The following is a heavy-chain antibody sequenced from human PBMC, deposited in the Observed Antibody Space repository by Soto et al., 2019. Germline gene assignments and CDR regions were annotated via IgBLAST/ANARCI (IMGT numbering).Heavy chain of an antibody. CDR3: AKAEYYYDSSGYYEHFDY. V-gene: IGHV3-23*01. D-gene: IGHD3-22*01. J-gene: IGHJ4*02. Sequence: PGGSLRLSCAASGFTFSSYAMSWVRQAPGKGLEWVSAISGSGGSTYYADSVKGRFTISRDNSKNTLYLQMNSLRAEDTAVYYCAKAEYYYDSSGYYEHFDYWGQGTLVTVSS. CDR2: ISGSGGST. CDR1: GFTFSSYA.